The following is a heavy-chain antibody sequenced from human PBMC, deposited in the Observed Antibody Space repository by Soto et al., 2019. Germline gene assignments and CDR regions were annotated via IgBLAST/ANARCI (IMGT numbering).Heavy chain of an antibody. CDR1: GGSISSGGYY. Sequence: QVQLQESGPGLVKPSQTLSLTCTVSGGSISSGGYYWSWIRQHPGKGLEWIGYIYYSDSTDYNPSLKSRVTISVDTSKGQFSLKVSSVTAADTAVYYCARGHGDYYLDYWGQGTLVTVSS. CDR3: ARGHGDYYLDY. CDR2: IYYSDST. D-gene: IGHD4-17*01. V-gene: IGHV4-31*03. J-gene: IGHJ4*02.